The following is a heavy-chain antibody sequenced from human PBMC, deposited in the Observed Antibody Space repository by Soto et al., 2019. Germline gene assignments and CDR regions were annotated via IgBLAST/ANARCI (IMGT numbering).Heavy chain of an antibody. CDR2: IYYSGST. Sequence: SETLSLTCTVSGDSISSGGYYWSWIRQHPGKVLEWIGYIYYSGSTNYNPSLKSRVTISVDTSKNQFSLKLSSVTAADTAVYYCARVWGGAFDMWGQGTMVTVSS. V-gene: IGHV4-61*08. J-gene: IGHJ3*02. CDR1: GDSISSGGYY. D-gene: IGHD3-10*01. CDR3: ARVWGGAFDM.